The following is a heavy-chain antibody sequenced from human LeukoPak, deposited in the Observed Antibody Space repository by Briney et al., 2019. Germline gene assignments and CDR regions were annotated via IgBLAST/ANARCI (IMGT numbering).Heavy chain of an antibody. D-gene: IGHD1-14*01. V-gene: IGHV4-38-2*01. CDR2: IYHSGST. Sequence: PSETLSLTCAVSGYSISSGYYWGWLRQPPGKGLEWIGTIYHSGSTYYNPSLKSRVTISVDKSKIHFTLNLNAVTAADTAVYDCARGGRHSPGTSNWFVRWGQGALVTVS. CDR1: GYSISSGYY. J-gene: IGHJ5*02. CDR3: ARGGRHSPGTSNWFVR.